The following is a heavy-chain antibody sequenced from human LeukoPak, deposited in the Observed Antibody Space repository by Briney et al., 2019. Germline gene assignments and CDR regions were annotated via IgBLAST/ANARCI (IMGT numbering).Heavy chain of an antibody. CDR3: ARDRRENWFDP. V-gene: IGHV3-53*01. CDR2: VYAGGAT. J-gene: IGHJ5*02. Sequence: GGSLRLSCAASDFSVTDNYVTRVRQAPGKGLQWVSSVYAGGATYYADSVRGRFTISRDKSKDTVYLQMTSLRVEDTAVYYCARDRRENWFDPWGQGTLVTVSS. CDR1: DFSVTDNY.